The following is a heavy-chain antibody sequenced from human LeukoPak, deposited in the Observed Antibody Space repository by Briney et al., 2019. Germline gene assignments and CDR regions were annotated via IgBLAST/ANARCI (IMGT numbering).Heavy chain of an antibody. J-gene: IGHJ4*02. V-gene: IGHV1-2*02. CDR1: ESIFTNLL. CDR3: ARRGRGTTVTTADY. CDR2: LVAKNGGT. Sequence: ASVKVSCKASESIFTNLLIHWVRQAPGQGLEWMGWLVAKNGGTHYAQNFQGRVTMTRDTSISTAYMELSRLRSDDTAVYYCARRGRGTTVTTADYWGQGTLVTVSS. D-gene: IGHD4-17*01.